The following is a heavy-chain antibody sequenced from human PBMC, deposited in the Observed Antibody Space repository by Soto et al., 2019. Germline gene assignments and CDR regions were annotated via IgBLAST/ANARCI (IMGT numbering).Heavy chain of an antibody. V-gene: IGHV4-34*01. Sequence: SETLSLTCAVKGGSFIGYYWSWIRQPPGKGLEWIGEINHSGSTNYNPSLKSRVTISVDTSKNQFSLKLSSVTAADTAVYYCASGVGLRAAWGQGTLVTVSS. J-gene: IGHJ5*02. CDR1: GGSFIGYY. D-gene: IGHD5-18*01. CDR2: INHSGST. CDR3: ASGVGLRAA.